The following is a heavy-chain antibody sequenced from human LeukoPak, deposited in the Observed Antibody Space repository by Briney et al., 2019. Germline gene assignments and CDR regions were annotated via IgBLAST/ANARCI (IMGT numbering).Heavy chain of an antibody. D-gene: IGHD3-3*01. CDR3: ARQGTTSFGVVIVNYYYMDV. CDR2: IYHSGST. CDR1: GYSISSGYY. Sequence: SETLSLTCAVSGYSISSGYYWGWIRQAPGKGLEWIGSIYHSGSTYYNPSLKSRVTISVDTSKNQFSLKLSSVTAAHTAVYYCARQGTTSFGVVIVNYYYMDVLGNETTVTVSS. V-gene: IGHV4-38-2*01. J-gene: IGHJ6*03.